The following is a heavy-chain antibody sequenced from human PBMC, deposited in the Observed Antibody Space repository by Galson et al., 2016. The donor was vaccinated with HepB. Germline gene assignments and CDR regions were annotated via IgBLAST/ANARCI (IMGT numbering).Heavy chain of an antibody. V-gene: IGHV3-7*04. CDR3: ARDRGTAMVVIDYFDY. Sequence: SLRLSCAASGFTFSSYWMSWVRQDPGKGLEWVANIKQDGSEKYYVDPVKGRFTISRDNAKNSLYLQMNSLRAEDTAVYYCARDRGTAMVVIDYFDYWGQGTLVTVSS. J-gene: IGHJ4*02. CDR2: IKQDGSEK. CDR1: GFTFSSYW. D-gene: IGHD5-18*01.